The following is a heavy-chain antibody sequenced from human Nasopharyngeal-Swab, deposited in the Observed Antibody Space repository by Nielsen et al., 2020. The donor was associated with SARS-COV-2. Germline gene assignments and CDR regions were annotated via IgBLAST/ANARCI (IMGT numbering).Heavy chain of an antibody. CDR1: GGSISSYY. J-gene: IGHJ3*02. Sequence: GSLRLSCTVPGGSISSYYWSWIRQPPGKGLEWIGYIYYSGSTNYNPSLKSRVTISVDTSKNQFSLKLSSVTAADTAVYYCARVTWVQIAAAGNDAFDIWGQGTMVTVSS. CDR2: IYYSGST. CDR3: ARVTWVQIAAAGNDAFDI. V-gene: IGHV4-59*01. D-gene: IGHD6-13*01.